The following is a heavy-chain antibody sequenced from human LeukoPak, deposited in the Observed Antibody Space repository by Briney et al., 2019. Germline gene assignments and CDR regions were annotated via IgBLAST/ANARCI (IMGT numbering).Heavy chain of an antibody. V-gene: IGHV5-51*01. J-gene: IGHJ4*02. D-gene: IGHD6-13*01. Sequence: GGSLQICCQGSGSSFTNYWIGWVRQMPGKGLEWMGIISPDGSDTRYSPSFQGQFTISADKSITTAYLQWSSLKASDTAMYYCARLTSSWSFDYWGQGTLVTVSS. CDR2: ISPDGSDT. CDR3: ARLTSSWSFDY. CDR1: GSSFTNYW.